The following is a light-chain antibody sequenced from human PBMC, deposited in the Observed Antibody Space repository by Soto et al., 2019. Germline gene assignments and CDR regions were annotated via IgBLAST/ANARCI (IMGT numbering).Light chain of an antibody. V-gene: IGLV2-14*03. J-gene: IGLJ3*02. CDR3: FSYTRSSTWV. Sequence: QSALTQPASVSGSPGQSITISCTGTSSDVGSYNYVSWYQQHPGKAPKLTIYDVSNRPSGVSNRFSGSKSGNTASLTISGLQAEDEADYYCFSYTRSSTWVFGGGTQLTVL. CDR2: DVS. CDR1: SSDVGSYNY.